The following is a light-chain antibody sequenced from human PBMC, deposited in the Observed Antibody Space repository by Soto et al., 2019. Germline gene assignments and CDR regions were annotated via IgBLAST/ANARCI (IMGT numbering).Light chain of an antibody. CDR1: QSVSSGSNNKNY. V-gene: IGKV4-1*01. J-gene: IGKJ2*01. Sequence: DIVMTQSPDSLAVSLGERATINCKSSQSVSSGSNNKNYIAWYQQKPGQPPKLLIYWASTRESGVPDRFSGSGSGTDFTLTISSLQAEDVAVYYCQQYYSIPMYTFGQGTKLEIK. CDR3: QQYYSIPMYT. CDR2: WAS.